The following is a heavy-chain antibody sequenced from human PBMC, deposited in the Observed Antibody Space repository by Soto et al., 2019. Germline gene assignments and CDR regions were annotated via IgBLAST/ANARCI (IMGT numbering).Heavy chain of an antibody. V-gene: IGHV1-2*02. D-gene: IGHD4-17*01. CDR3: AIFHNDYGDYSMGY. CDR2: INPNSGGT. CDR1: GYTFTGYY. J-gene: IGHJ4*02. Sequence: ASVKVSCKASGYTFTGYYMHWVRQAPGQGLEWMGWINPNSGGTNYAQKFQGRVTMTRDTSISKAYMELSRLRSDVTAVYFWAIFHNDYGDYSMGYWGEGTLVTVSS.